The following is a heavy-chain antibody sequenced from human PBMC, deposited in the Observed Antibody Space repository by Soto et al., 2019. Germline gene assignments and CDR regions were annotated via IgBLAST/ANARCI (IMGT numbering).Heavy chain of an antibody. J-gene: IGHJ6*02. D-gene: IGHD2-21*02. CDR2: IYWDDDK. CDR1: GFSLSTSGVG. Sequence: QITLKESGPTLAKPTQTLTLTCTFSGFSLSTSGVGVGWIRQPPGKALEWLALIYWDDDKRYSPSLRSRLTINKDTSKNQVVLTMTNMDPVDTATYYCIQSRCGGDCLQSYASHYYYGMDVWGQGTTVTVSS. CDR3: IQSRCGGDCLQSYASHYYYGMDV. V-gene: IGHV2-5*02.